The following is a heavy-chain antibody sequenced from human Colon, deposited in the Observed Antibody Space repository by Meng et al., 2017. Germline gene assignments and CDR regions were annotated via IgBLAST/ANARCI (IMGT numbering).Heavy chain of an antibody. J-gene: IGHJ2*01. CDR2: VSRNGGST. D-gene: IGHD1-26*01. V-gene: IGHV3-23*04. Sequence: EVQLEGSGGGLVQPGESLGLSCAAFGLTFSNYAMNWVRQAPGKGLEWVSTVSRNGGSTFYSDSVKGRFTVSRDNSKNTLYLQMNSLRAEDTAVYYCTKERQSGDWYFDLWGRGILVTVSS. CDR1: GLTFSNYA. CDR3: TKERQSGDWYFDL.